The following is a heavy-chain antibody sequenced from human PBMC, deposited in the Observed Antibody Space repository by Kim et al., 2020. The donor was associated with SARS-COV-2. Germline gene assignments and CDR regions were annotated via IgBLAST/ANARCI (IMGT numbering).Heavy chain of an antibody. D-gene: IGHD3-10*01. J-gene: IGHJ6*03. CDR2: IIPIFGTA. V-gene: IGHV1-69*13. CDR3: AGLWFRELFPGYYYMDV. Sequence: SVKVSCKASGGTFSSYAISWVRQAPGQGLEWMGGIIPIFGTANYAQKFQGRVTNTADESTSTAYMELSSLRSEDTAVYYCAGLWFRELFPGYYYMDVWG. CDR1: GGTFSSYA.